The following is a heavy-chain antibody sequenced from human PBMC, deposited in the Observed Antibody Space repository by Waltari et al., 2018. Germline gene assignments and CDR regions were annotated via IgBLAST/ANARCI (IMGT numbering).Heavy chain of an antibody. CDR1: GGSISSYY. V-gene: IGHV4-4*07. CDR3: AGSSNFGIYGLDV. J-gene: IGHJ6*02. D-gene: IGHD3-3*01. Sequence: QVQLQESGPGLVKPSETLSLICIVSGGSISSYYWNWIRQPAGKGLEWIGRIYTSGSTSYNPYLKSRVTMSVDTSKNHVSLRLSSVTAADTAVYYCAGSSNFGIYGLDVWGQGTTVIVSS. CDR2: IYTSGST.